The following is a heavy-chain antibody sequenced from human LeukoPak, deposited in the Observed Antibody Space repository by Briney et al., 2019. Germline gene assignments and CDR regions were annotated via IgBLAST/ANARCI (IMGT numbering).Heavy chain of an antibody. D-gene: IGHD5-12*01. CDR2: IKRDGSEI. CDR3: ARGYSSYVFFDY. Sequence: GGSLRLSCAASGFIFSGYWMSWVRQAPGKGLEWVANIKRDGSEIHYVDSVKGRFTVSRDNAKNSLYLQMNSLRGDDTAVYYCARGYSSYVFFDYWGQGTLVTVSS. V-gene: IGHV3-7*04. CDR1: GFIFSGYW. J-gene: IGHJ4*02.